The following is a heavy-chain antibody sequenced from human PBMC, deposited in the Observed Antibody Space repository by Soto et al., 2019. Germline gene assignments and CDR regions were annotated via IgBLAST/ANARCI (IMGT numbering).Heavy chain of an antibody. Sequence: ASGPTLVNPTQTLTLTCTFSGFSLSTSGVGVGWIRQPPGKALEWLALIYWNDDKRYSPSLKSRLTITKDTSKNQVVLTMTNMDPVDTATYYCAHNLRFLEINWFDPWGQGTLVTVSS. CDR1: GFSLSTSGVG. D-gene: IGHD3-3*01. CDR3: AHNLRFLEINWFDP. J-gene: IGHJ5*02. CDR2: IYWNDDK. V-gene: IGHV2-5*01.